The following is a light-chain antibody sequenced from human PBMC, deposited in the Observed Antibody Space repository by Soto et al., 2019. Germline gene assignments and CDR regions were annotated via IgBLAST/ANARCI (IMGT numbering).Light chain of an antibody. CDR1: QSVSSSY. CDR3: QQRRNWPLT. J-gene: IGKJ4*01. V-gene: IGKV3-15*01. CDR2: GAS. Sequence: ELVMTRSPDTLSVSPGGSASLSCGASQSVSSSYLAWYQQKHRQAPRLLIYGASTRATGISARFSGSGSGTDFPLTISSLETADFAVYYCQQRRNWPLTFGGGTKVDIK.